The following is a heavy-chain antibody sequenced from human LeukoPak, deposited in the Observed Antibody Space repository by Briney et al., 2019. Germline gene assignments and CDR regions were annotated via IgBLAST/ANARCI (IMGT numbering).Heavy chain of an antibody. CDR1: GGSISSSSYY. CDR3: AIDLAWAFDI. V-gene: IGHV4-39*02. CDR2: IYYSGST. Sequence: SETLSLTCTVSGGSISSSSYYWGWIRQPPGKGLEWIGSIYYSGSTYYNPSLKGRVTISVDTSKNQFSLKLSSVTAADTAVYYCAIDLAWAFDIWGQGTMVTVSS. J-gene: IGHJ3*02.